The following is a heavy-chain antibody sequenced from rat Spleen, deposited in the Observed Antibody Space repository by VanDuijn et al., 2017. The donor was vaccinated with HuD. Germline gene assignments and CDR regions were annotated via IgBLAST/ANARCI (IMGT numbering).Heavy chain of an antibody. CDR2: ISTGGGDT. J-gene: IGHJ4*01. CDR1: GFTFSNYH. Sequence: EVQLVESGGGLVQPGRSMKLSCAASGFTFSNYHMAWVRQAPTKGLEWVASISTGGGDTYYRDSVKGRFTISRDIAKSILFLEMDSLRSEDTATYYCARDDETTGINVMDAWGQGASVTVSS. D-gene: IGHD1-7*01. V-gene: IGHV5-25*01. CDR3: ARDDETTGINVMDA.